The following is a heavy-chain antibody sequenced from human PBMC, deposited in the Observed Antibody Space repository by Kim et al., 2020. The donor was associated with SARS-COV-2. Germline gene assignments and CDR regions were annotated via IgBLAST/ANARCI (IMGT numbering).Heavy chain of an antibody. CDR2: IIPIFGTA. Sequence: SVKVSCKASGGTFSSYAISWVRQAPGQGLEWMGGIIPIFGTANYAQKFQGRVTNTADESTSTAYMELSSLRSEDTAVYYCARDLGPRYYDSNGYPNYHDAFAIWGQGTMVTLSS. CDR3: ARDLGPRYYDSNGYPNYHDAFAI. J-gene: IGHJ3*02. CDR1: GGTFSSYA. V-gene: IGHV1-69*13. D-gene: IGHD3-22*01.